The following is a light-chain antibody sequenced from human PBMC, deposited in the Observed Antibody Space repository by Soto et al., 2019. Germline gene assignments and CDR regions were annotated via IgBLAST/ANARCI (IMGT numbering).Light chain of an antibody. CDR3: QQYDNLPLT. CDR1: QNISTS. V-gene: IGKV1-33*01. Sequence: DIQLTQSPSTLSASVGDSVTITCRASQNISTSLAWYQHKPGKAPKLLIYDASNLETGVPSMFSGSGSGTDFTFTISSLQPEDIATYYCQQYDNLPLTFGGGTKVDIK. J-gene: IGKJ4*01. CDR2: DAS.